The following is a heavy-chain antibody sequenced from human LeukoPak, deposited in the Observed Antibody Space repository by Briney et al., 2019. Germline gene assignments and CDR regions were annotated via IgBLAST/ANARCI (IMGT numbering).Heavy chain of an antibody. D-gene: IGHD6-19*01. CDR1: GGSISSYY. CDR2: IYYSGST. J-gene: IGHJ6*02. Sequence: SETLSLTCTVSGGSISSYYWSWIRQPPGKGLEWIGYIYYSGSTNYNPSLKSRVTISVDTSKNQFSLKLSSVTAADTAVYYCAREAAVAVDYYYYYYGMDVWGQGTTVTVSS. V-gene: IGHV4-59*12. CDR3: AREAAVAVDYYYYYYGMDV.